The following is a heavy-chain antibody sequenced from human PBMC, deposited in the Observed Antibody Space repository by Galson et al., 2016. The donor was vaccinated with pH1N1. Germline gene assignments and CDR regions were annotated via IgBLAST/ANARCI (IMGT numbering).Heavy chain of an antibody. CDR3: ARHSGDGYRYGAERYFDY. J-gene: IGHJ4*02. V-gene: IGHV5-51*01. Sequence: QSGAEVKKPGESLKISCKGSGYSFTRYWIGWVRQMPGKGLEWMGIIFPGDSDTRYSPSFQGQVTISADKSISTACLQWSSLKASDTAMYYCARHSGDGYRYGAERYFDYWGQGTLVTVSS. CDR2: IFPGDSDT. CDR1: GYSFTRYW. D-gene: IGHD5-18*01.